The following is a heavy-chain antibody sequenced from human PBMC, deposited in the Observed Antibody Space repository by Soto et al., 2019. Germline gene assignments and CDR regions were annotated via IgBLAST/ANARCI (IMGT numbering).Heavy chain of an antibody. V-gene: IGHV1-2*04. CDR1: GDSFNDYY. CDR2: INPNGGVT. D-gene: IGHD5-12*01. Sequence: QVQLVQSGAEVRKPGASVTVSCRSSGDSFNDYYIHWVRQAPGQGFEWMGWINPNGGVTKYAQKFQGWVSMTRDTSIRTVYMQLSRLRSDDTAVYYCARESGGATATLDYYYCYMAVWGTGTTVTVSS. CDR3: ARESGGATATLDYYYCYMAV. J-gene: IGHJ6*03.